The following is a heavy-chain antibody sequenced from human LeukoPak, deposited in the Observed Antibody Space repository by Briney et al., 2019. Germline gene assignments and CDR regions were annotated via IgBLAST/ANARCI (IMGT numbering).Heavy chain of an antibody. CDR3: AKQSYARSLGE. CDR2: TNSGGSSS. CDR1: GFPFSDFS. J-gene: IGHJ4*02. V-gene: IGHV3-23*01. Sequence: GGSLRLSCATSGFPFSDFSMSWVRQVPGKGLEWISTTNSGGSSSDYAESVKGRFTISRDNSKNTLYLQMSSLRVEDTAMYYCAKQSYARSLGEGGPGTLVTVSS. D-gene: IGHD2-8*01.